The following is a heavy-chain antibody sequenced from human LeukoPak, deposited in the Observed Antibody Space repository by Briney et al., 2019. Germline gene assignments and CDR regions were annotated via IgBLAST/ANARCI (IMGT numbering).Heavy chain of an antibody. CDR2: TSNSGGST. CDR3: AKRASGSGTSLYYFDY. CDR1: GFTFSSYA. V-gene: IGHV3-23*01. Sequence: GGSLRLSCAASGFTFSSYAMNWVRQAPGKGLEWVSVTSNSGGSTFYADSVKGRFTISRDNSKNTLYLQMNSLRAEDTAVYYCAKRASGSGTSLYYFDYWGQGTLVTVSS. J-gene: IGHJ4*02. D-gene: IGHD3-10*01.